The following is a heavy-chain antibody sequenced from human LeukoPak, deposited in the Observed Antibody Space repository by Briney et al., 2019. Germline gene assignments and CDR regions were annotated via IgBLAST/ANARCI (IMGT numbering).Heavy chain of an antibody. CDR2: VNDRGTGT. CDR1: GFTFSKYA. Sequence: PGGSLRLSCAASGFTFSKYAMSWVRQAPGKGLEWVSTVNDRGTGTYYADSVKGRFTISRDNSKNTLFLQMNSLGAEDTALYYCAKALAGLFDYWGQGTLVTVSS. CDR3: AKALAGLFDY. D-gene: IGHD6-19*01. J-gene: IGHJ4*02. V-gene: IGHV3-23*01.